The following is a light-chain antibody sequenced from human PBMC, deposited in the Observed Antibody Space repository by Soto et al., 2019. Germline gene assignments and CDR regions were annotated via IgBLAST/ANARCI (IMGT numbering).Light chain of an antibody. V-gene: IGLV3-21*04. CDR3: QVWDTSDHVV. J-gene: IGLJ2*01. CDR2: YQS. Sequence: SYELTQPPSVSVAPGKTARITCGGNNIGTKSVHWYQQKPGQAPVLVIFYQSDRPSGIPERFSGSNSGNTATLTISRVEAGDEADYYCQVWDTSDHVVFGGGTKLTVL. CDR1: NIGTKS.